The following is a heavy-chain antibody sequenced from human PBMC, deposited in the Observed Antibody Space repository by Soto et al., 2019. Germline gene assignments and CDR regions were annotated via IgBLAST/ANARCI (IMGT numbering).Heavy chain of an antibody. CDR3: ASDLGYGLFDY. Sequence: PGGSLRLSCAASGFTVGSNYMNWVRQAPGKGLEWVSVIYSGGSTYYADSVKGRFTISRDNAKNSLYLQMNSLRDEDTAVYYCASDLGYGLFDYWGQGTLVTVSS. D-gene: IGHD5-18*01. J-gene: IGHJ4*02. CDR2: IYSGGST. CDR1: GFTVGSNY. V-gene: IGHV3-66*01.